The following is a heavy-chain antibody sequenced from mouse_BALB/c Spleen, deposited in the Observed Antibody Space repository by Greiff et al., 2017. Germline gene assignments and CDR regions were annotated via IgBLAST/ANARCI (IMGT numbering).Heavy chain of an antibody. V-gene: IGHV1S81*02. D-gene: IGHD2-2*01. CDR1: GYTFTDYY. CDR2: INPSNGGT. CDR3: TRGNGYDRWLDY. J-gene: IGHJ4*01. Sequence: QVQLQQSGPELVKPGASVKISCKASGYTFTDYYMYWVKQRPGQGLEWIGGINPSNGGTNFNEKFKSKATLTVDKSSSTAYMQLSSLTSEDSAVYYCTRGNGYDRWLDYWGQGTSVTVSS.